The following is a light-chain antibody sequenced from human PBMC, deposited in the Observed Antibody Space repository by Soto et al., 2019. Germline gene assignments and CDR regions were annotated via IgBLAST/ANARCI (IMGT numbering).Light chain of an antibody. CDR1: QSVSSY. CDR3: QQRSNWPPWT. Sequence: EIVLTQSPATLSLSPGERATLSCRASQSVSSYLAWYQQKPGQAPRLLIYDASNRATGIPARFSGSGSGTDFTLTISSIEPEDFAAYYCQQRSNWPPWTFGPGTKVDIK. CDR2: DAS. J-gene: IGKJ3*01. V-gene: IGKV3-11*01.